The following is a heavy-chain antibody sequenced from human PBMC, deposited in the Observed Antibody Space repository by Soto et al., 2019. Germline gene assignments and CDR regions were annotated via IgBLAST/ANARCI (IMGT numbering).Heavy chain of an antibody. Sequence: EVQLLESGGGLVQPGGSLRLSCAASGFTFSGYAMSWVRQAPGKGLVWVSAISGSGGSTYYADSVKGRFTISRDNSKNTLDLQVNGLGAEDTAVYYCAKESEAAAGTPYFGYWGQGTLVTVSS. V-gene: IGHV3-23*01. CDR2: ISGSGGST. J-gene: IGHJ4*02. CDR3: AKESEAAAGTPYFGY. CDR1: GFTFSGYA. D-gene: IGHD6-13*01.